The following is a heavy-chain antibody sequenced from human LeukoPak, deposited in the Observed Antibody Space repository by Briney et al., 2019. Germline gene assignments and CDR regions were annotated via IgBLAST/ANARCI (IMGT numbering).Heavy chain of an antibody. D-gene: IGHD6-19*01. V-gene: IGHV4-34*01. J-gene: IGHJ2*01. CDR1: GGSFSGYY. CDR3: ARGRYSSGSNWYFDL. CDR2: INHSGST. Sequence: PSETLSLTCAVYGGSFSGYYWSWIRQSPGKGLEWIGEINHSGSTNYNPSLKSRVTISVDTSKNQFSLKLSSVTAADTAVYYCARGRYSSGSNWYFDLWGRGTLVTVSS.